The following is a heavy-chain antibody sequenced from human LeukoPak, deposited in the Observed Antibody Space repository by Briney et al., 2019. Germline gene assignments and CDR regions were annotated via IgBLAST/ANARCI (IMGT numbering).Heavy chain of an antibody. D-gene: IGHD5-18*01. V-gene: IGHV3-11*01. CDR3: ARVGTYTYGLF. CDR1: GLTLSEYY. J-gene: IGHJ4*02. Sequence: PGGSLRLSCAPSGLTLSEYYLSGMPHAPGKGLEGISYISGYSTTIYYADSVKGRFPISRDNAKNSLYLQMSSLRAEDTAVYFCARVGTYTYGLFWGQGTLVTVSS. CDR2: ISGYSTTI.